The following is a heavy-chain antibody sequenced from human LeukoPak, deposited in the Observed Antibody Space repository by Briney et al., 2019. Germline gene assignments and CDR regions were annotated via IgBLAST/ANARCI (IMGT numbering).Heavy chain of an antibody. CDR3: ASDLIAVAGTNDAFDI. J-gene: IGHJ3*02. CDR1: GFTFSSYG. V-gene: IGHV3-30*03. D-gene: IGHD6-19*01. Sequence: GRSLRLSCAASGFTFSSYGMHWVRQAPGKGLEWVAVISYDGSNKYYADSVKGRFTISRDNSKNTLYLQMNSLRAEDTAVYYCASDLIAVAGTNDAFDIWGQGTMVTVSS. CDR2: ISYDGSNK.